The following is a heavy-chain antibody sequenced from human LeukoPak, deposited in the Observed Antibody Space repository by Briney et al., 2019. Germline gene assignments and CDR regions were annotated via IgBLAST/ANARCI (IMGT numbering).Heavy chain of an antibody. CDR1: GVSFSGYY. CDR3: ARGGLMYYYGSGSYYNWFDP. V-gene: IGHV4-34*01. Sequence: SESLSLTCAVYGVSFSGYYWSWIRQPPGKGLEWIGEINHSGSTNYNPSLKSRVTISVDTSKNQFSLKLSSVTAADTAVYYCARGGLMYYYGSGSYYNWFDPWGQGTLVAVSS. J-gene: IGHJ5*02. CDR2: INHSGST. D-gene: IGHD3-10*01.